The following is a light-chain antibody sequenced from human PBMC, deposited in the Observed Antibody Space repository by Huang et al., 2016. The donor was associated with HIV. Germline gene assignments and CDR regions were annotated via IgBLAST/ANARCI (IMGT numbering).Light chain of an antibody. CDR1: QSVDFY. Sequence: IVLTQSPATLSLSPGETATLSCRASQSVDFYLAWYQQRPGQAPRLLIYDATNRATGTPDRFSGSGSGTDFTLTISSLEAEDFAVYYCQQRTNWPQPTFGGGTKVEIK. V-gene: IGKV3-11*01. CDR3: QQRTNWPQPT. J-gene: IGKJ4*01. CDR2: DAT.